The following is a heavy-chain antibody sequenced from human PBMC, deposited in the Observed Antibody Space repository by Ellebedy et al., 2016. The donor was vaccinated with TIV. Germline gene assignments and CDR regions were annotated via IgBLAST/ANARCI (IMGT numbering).Heavy chain of an antibody. CDR2: ISYDGSNK. J-gene: IGHJ6*03. CDR1: GFTFSTYG. V-gene: IGHV3-30*03. Sequence: GGSLRLXCAASGFTFSTYGMHWVRQAPGKGLEWVAIISYDGSNKYYADSVKGRFTISRDNSENTLYLQMNSLRAEDTAVYYCASLYMVGEQLVLKFHYMDVWGKGTTVTVSS. CDR3: ASLYMVGEQLVLKFHYMDV. D-gene: IGHD6-6*01.